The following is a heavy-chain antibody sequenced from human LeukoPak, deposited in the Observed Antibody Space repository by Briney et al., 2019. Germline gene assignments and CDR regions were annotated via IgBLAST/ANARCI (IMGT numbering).Heavy chain of an antibody. Sequence: GGSLRLSCAAFGFTFSSYEMTWVRQAPGKGLEWLSYISSSGTIIYYADSVKGRFTLSRDNAKNSLYLQMNSLRAEDTAVYYCARDGRYFDPDGYYYYYGMDVWGQGTTVTVSS. CDR3: ARDGRYFDPDGYYYYYGMDV. J-gene: IGHJ6*02. D-gene: IGHD3-9*01. V-gene: IGHV3-48*03. CDR2: ISSSGTII. CDR1: GFTFSSYE.